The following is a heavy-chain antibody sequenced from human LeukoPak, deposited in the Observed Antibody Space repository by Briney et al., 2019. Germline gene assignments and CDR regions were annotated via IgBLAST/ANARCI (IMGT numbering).Heavy chain of an antibody. Sequence: SETLSLTCTVSGGSISSSSYYWGWIRQPPGKGLEWIGTIYYSGSTSYNPSLKSRVTISVDTSKNQFSLKLSTVTAADTAVYYCATLPWCSGGSCYSHDYWGQGTLVTVSS. V-gene: IGHV4-39*01. D-gene: IGHD2-15*01. CDR1: GGSISSSSYY. CDR2: IYYSGST. J-gene: IGHJ4*02. CDR3: ATLPWCSGGSCYSHDY.